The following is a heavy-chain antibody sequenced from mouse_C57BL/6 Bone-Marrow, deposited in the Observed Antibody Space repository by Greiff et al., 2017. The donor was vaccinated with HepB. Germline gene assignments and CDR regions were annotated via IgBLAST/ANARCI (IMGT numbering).Heavy chain of an antibody. CDR1: GYAFTNYL. J-gene: IGHJ1*03. D-gene: IGHD1-1*01. CDR3: ARRITTVGDWYFDV. Sequence: VQLQQSGAELVRPGTSVKVSCKASGYAFTNYLIEWVKQRPGQGLEWIGVINPGSGGTNYNEKFKGKATLTADKSSSTAYMQLSSLTSEDSAVYFCARRITTVGDWYFDVWGTGTTVTVSS. V-gene: IGHV1-54*01. CDR2: INPGSGGT.